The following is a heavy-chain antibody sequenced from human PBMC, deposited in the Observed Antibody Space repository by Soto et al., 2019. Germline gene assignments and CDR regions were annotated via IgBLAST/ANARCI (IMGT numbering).Heavy chain of an antibody. Sequence: GESLKISCAASGFTFSSYAMSWVRQAPGKGLEWVSAISGSGGSTYYADSVKGRFTISRDNSKNTLYLQMNSLRAEDTAVYYCAKPLRDIVVVPAAILMFDAFDIWGQGTMVTVSS. CDR3: AKPLRDIVVVPAAILMFDAFDI. D-gene: IGHD2-2*01. V-gene: IGHV3-23*01. CDR2: ISGSGGST. J-gene: IGHJ3*02. CDR1: GFTFSSYA.